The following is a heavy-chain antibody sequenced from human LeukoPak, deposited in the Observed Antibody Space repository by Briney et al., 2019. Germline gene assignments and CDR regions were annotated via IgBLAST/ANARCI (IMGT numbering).Heavy chain of an antibody. Sequence: GGSLRLSCAVSGFTFVSHAMNWVRQAPGKGLEWISFINHGGSIVYYADSVKGRFATSRDNAKNSLYLQINSVGADDTAVYYCARDQDWAFDYWGQGTLVTVFS. CDR3: ARDQDWAFDY. CDR1: GFTFVSHA. J-gene: IGHJ4*02. D-gene: IGHD3/OR15-3a*01. V-gene: IGHV3-48*03. CDR2: INHGGSIV.